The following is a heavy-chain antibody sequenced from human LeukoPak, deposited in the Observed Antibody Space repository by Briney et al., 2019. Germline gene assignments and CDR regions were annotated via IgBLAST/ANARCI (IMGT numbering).Heavy chain of an antibody. J-gene: IGHJ4*02. CDR1: GYTFTSYG. CDR3: ARDEIIAVAGTATFDY. Sequence: ASVKVSCKASGYTFTSYGISWVRQAPGQGLEWMGWISAYNGNTNSAQKLQGRVTMTTDTSTSTAYMELRSLRSDDTAVYYCARDEIIAVAGTATFDYWGQGTLVTVSS. D-gene: IGHD6-19*01. V-gene: IGHV1-18*01. CDR2: ISAYNGNT.